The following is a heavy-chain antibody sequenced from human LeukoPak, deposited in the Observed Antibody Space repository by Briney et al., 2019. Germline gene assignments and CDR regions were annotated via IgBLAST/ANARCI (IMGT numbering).Heavy chain of an antibody. V-gene: IGHV4-30-2*01. CDR1: GGSISSGGYY. D-gene: IGHD2-15*01. CDR2: IYHSGST. Sequence: SETLSLTCTVSGGSISSGGYYWSWIRQPPGKGLEWIGYIYHSGSTYYNPSLKSRVTISVDRSKNQFSLKLSSVTAADTAVYYCAGWRRAFDIWGQGTMVTVSS. CDR3: AGWRRAFDI. J-gene: IGHJ3*02.